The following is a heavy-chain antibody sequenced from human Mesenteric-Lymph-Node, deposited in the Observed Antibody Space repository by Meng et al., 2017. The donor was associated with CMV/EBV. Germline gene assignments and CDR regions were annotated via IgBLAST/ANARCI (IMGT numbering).Heavy chain of an antibody. CDR1: GYSISSGFY. Sequence: GSLRLSCTVSGYSISSGFYWGWIRQPPGKGLEWIGSIYYSGNTFYNPSLKSRVTLSIDTSKNQFSLRLSSVTAADTAVYYCARDRGSGGSYYIRWFDSWGQGTLVTVSS. D-gene: IGHD3-10*01. V-gene: IGHV4-38-2*02. J-gene: IGHJ5*01. CDR3: ARDRGSGGSYYIRWFDS. CDR2: IYYSGNT.